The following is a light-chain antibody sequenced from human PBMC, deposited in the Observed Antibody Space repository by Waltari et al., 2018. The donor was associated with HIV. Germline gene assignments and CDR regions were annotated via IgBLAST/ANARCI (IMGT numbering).Light chain of an antibody. CDR1: KLGNKY. Sequence: SYDLTQPPSVSVSPGQTASITCSGDKLGNKYVCWYHQKPGQSPVLVIYEDNKRPSGILERFSGSNSGNTATLTISGTQSMDEGDYFCQAWDSSSVIFGGGTKLIVL. J-gene: IGLJ2*01. CDR2: EDN. V-gene: IGLV3-1*01. CDR3: QAWDSSSVI.